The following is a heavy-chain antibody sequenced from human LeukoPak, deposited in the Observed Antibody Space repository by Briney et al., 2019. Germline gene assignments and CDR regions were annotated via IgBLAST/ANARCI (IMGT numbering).Heavy chain of an antibody. CDR3: AAEELHDYYMDV. J-gene: IGHJ6*03. CDR2: IIPILGTA. CDR1: GGTFSSYA. D-gene: IGHD1-26*01. V-gene: IGHV1-69*05. Sequence: SVKVSCMPSGGTFSSYAISWVRQAPGQGLEWMGGIIPILGTANYAQKFQGRVTITTDESTSTAYMELSSLRSEDTAVYYCAAEELHDYYMDVWGKGTTVNVSS.